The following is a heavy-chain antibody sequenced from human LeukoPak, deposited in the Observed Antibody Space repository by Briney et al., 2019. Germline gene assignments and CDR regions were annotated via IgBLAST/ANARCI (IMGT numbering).Heavy chain of an antibody. CDR3: AKDDYYTFDY. Sequence: PGGSLRLSCAASGFTFSSYGMHWVRQAPGKGLEWVAFIRYDGSNKYYADSVNGRFTISRDNSKNTLYLQMNSLRAEDTAVYYCAKDDYYTFDYWGQGTLVTVSS. D-gene: IGHD1-26*01. CDR1: GFTFSSYG. CDR2: IRYDGSNK. J-gene: IGHJ4*02. V-gene: IGHV3-30*02.